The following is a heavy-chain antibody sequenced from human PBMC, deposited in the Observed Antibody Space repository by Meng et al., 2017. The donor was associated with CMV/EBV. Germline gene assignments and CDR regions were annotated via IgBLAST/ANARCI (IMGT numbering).Heavy chain of an antibody. J-gene: IGHJ4*02. CDR2: ISSSSKYI. CDR1: GFTFSSYS. Sequence: GESLKISCAASGFTFSSYSMTWVRQAPGKGLEWVATISSSSKYIHYSPSMTGRVTVSRDNAKNLLYLQMNSLSAEDTAVYFCATVRNNPEFDLWGQGTLVTVSS. V-gene: IGHV3-21*01. CDR3: ATVRNNPEFDL.